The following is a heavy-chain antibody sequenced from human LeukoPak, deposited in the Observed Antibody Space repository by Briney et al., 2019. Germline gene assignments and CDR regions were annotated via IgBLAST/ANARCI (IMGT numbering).Heavy chain of an antibody. CDR2: ISYNGNQ. CDR3: ARDPLDISRWTNAFDI. J-gene: IGHJ3*02. CDR1: GFTFVNYG. D-gene: IGHD2-2*03. V-gene: IGHV3-30*04. Sequence: GGSLRLSCAASGFTFVNYGFHWVRQAPVKALEWVAFISYNGNQKYGDSVRGRFTISRDNSKNTLYLQVNGLRPEDTAVYYCARDPLDISRWTNAFDIWGQGTMVSVSS.